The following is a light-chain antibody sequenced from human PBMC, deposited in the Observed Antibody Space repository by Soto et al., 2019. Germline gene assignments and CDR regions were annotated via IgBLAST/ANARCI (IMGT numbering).Light chain of an antibody. CDR2: EVR. Sequence: QSALTQPASVSGSPGQSITISCTGTSIDIGGYDYVSWYQQRPGKAPKLMIYEVRYRPSGVSNRFSGSKSGNTASLTISGLQAEDEAEYYCSSYTNINTRACVFXTGTKVTVL. CDR3: SSYTNINTRACV. CDR1: SIDIGGYDY. J-gene: IGLJ1*01. V-gene: IGLV2-14*01.